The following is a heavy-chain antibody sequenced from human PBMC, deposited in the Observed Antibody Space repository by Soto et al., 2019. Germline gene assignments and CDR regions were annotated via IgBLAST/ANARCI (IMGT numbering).Heavy chain of an antibody. CDR2: ISYDGSNK. V-gene: IGHV3-30*18. Sequence: QVQLVESGGGVVQPGRSLRLSCAASGFTFSSYGMHWVRQAPGKGLEWVAVISYDGSNKYYADSVKGRFTISRDNSKNTLYLQMNSLRAEDTAVYYCAKAPGSYFLYYGMDVWGQGTTVTVSS. D-gene: IGHD1-26*01. CDR1: GFTFSSYG. CDR3: AKAPGSYFLYYGMDV. J-gene: IGHJ6*02.